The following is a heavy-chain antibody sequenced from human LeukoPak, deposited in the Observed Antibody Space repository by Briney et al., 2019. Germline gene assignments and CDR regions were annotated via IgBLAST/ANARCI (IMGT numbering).Heavy chain of an antibody. D-gene: IGHD1-1*01. J-gene: IGHJ3*02. V-gene: IGHV4-38-2*01. CDR3: ARVSGSGTALDAFDI. Sequence: PSETLSLTCAVSGYSISSGHYWGWIRQPPGKGLEWIRSMYHSGSTYFNPSLKSRVTISVDTSKNQFSLTLSSVTAADTAVYFCARVSGSGTALDAFDIWGQGTMVIVFS. CDR1: GYSISSGHY. CDR2: MYHSGST.